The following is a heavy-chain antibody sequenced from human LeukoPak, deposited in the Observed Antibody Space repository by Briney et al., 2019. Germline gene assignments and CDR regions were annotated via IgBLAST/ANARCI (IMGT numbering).Heavy chain of an antibody. CDR3: ASFNSGSDAFDV. CDR2: IIPIFGTA. V-gene: IGHV1-69*05. D-gene: IGHD1-26*01. CDR1: GGTFSSYD. Sequence: GSSVKVSCKASGGTFSSYDISWVRQAPGQGLEWMGRIIPIFGTANYVQKFQGRVTITTDESTSTAYMELSSLRSEDTAVYYCASFNSGSDAFDVWGQGTMVTVSS. J-gene: IGHJ3*01.